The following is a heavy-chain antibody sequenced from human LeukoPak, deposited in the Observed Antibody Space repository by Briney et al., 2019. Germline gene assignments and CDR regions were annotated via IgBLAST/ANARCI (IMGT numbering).Heavy chain of an antibody. Sequence: ASVKVSCKASGYTFTSYDINWVRQATGQGLEWMGWMNPNSGNTGYAQKFQGRVTMTRDTSTSTVYMELSSLRSEDTAVYYCARDAYCSGGSCYPAVDYWGQGTLVTVSS. CDR2: MNPNSGNT. CDR3: ARDAYCSGGSCYPAVDY. J-gene: IGHJ4*02. D-gene: IGHD2-15*01. V-gene: IGHV1-8*02. CDR1: GYTFTSYD.